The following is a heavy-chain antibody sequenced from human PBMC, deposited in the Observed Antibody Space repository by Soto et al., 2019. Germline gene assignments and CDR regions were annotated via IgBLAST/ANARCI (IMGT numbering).Heavy chain of an antibody. CDR1: GGSISSYY. CDR3: ARDHCSSTSCPFDY. V-gene: IGHV4-59*01. CDR2: IYYSGST. D-gene: IGHD2-2*01. Sequence: SETLSLTCTVSGGSISSYYWSWIRQPPGKGLEWIGYIYYSGSTNYSPSLKSRIIISLDTSKNQFSLKVRSVTAADTAVYYCARDHCSSTSCPFDYWGQGTLVTVSS. J-gene: IGHJ4*02.